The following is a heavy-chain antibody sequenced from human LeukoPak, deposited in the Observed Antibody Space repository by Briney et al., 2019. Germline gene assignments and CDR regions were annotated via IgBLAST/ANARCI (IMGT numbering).Heavy chain of an antibody. V-gene: IGHV3-30-3*01. D-gene: IGHD4-17*01. Sequence: GRSLRLSCAASGLTFSSYAMHWVRQAPGKGLEWVAVISYDGSNKYYADSVKGRFTISRDNSKNTLYLQMNSLRAEDTAVYYCARATTVTGPDVWGQGTTVTVSS. CDR3: ARATTVTGPDV. CDR2: ISYDGSNK. J-gene: IGHJ6*02. CDR1: GLTFSSYA.